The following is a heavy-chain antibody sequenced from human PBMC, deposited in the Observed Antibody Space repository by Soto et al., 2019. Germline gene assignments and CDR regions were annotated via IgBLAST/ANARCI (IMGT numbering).Heavy chain of an antibody. V-gene: IGHV4-30-4*01. CDR1: GGSISSGDYY. CDR3: TREQTRSHYFDY. CDR2: IYHSGST. Sequence: QVQLQESGPGLVKPSQTLSLTCTVSGGSISSGDYYWSWIRQPPGKGLEWIGYIYHSGSTYYNPSLKSRLTISVDTSKNQFSLMLSSVTAADTAVYYCTREQTRSHYFDYWGQGTLVTVSS. J-gene: IGHJ4*02.